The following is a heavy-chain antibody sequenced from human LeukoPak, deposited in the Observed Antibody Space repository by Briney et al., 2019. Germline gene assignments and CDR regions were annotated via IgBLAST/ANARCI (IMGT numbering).Heavy chain of an antibody. CDR2: IYYSGST. CDR3: ARSSRAYYYGSGSYSDDY. Sequence: PSETLSLTCTVSGGSISNYYWSWIRQPPGKGLEWIGYIYYSGSTNYNPSLKSRVTISIDTSKNQFSLKLSSVTAADTAVYYCARSSRAYYYGSGSYSDDYWGQGTLVTVSS. D-gene: IGHD3-10*01. CDR1: GGSISNYY. J-gene: IGHJ4*02. V-gene: IGHV4-59*12.